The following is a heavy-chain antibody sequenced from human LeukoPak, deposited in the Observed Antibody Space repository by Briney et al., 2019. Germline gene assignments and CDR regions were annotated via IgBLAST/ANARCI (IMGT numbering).Heavy chain of an antibody. D-gene: IGHD3-3*01. CDR1: GGTFSSYA. CDR2: IIPIFGTA. CDR3: AREDYDFWRGYSVNWFDP. V-gene: IGHV1-69*05. Sequence: SVKVSCKASGGTFSSYAISWVRQAPGQGLEWMGRIIPIFGTANYARKFQGRVTITTDESTSTAYMELSSLRSEDTAVYYCAREDYDFWRGYSVNWFDPWGQGTLVTVSS. J-gene: IGHJ5*02.